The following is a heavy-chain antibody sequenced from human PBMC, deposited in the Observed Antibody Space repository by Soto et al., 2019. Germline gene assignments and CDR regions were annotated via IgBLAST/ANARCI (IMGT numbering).Heavy chain of an antibody. V-gene: IGHV4-59*13. CDR3: VRDSSYSSGS. J-gene: IGHJ4*02. CDR1: GGSISNYY. CDR2: IYNSGNT. Sequence: SDTLSLTCTVSGGSISNYYCGWIRQTPGKGLEYIGFIYNSGNTHYLPSLKSRVTISIDTSKSKFYLKLTSVTAANTAMYYCVRDSSYSSGSWGQGTLVTVSS. D-gene: IGHD6-19*01.